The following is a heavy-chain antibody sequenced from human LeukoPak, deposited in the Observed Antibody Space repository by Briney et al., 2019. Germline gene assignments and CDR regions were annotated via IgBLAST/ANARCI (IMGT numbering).Heavy chain of an antibody. D-gene: IGHD6-13*01. CDR1: GFTFSSYA. CDR2: ISGSGGST. CDR3: AREWMTSGYSSSWYAIPFDY. J-gene: IGHJ4*02. Sequence: QPGGSLRLSCVASGFTFSSYAMSWVRQAPGKGLEWVSAISGSGGSTYYADSVKGRFTISRDNSKNTLYLQMNSLRAEDTAVYYCAREWMTSGYSSSWYAIPFDYWGQGTLVTVSS. V-gene: IGHV3-23*01.